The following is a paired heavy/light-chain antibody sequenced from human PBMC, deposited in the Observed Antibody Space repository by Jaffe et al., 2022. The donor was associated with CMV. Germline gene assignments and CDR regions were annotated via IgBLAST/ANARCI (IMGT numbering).Heavy chain of an antibody. CDR1: GYTFTSYD. J-gene: IGHJ4*02. Sequence: QVQLVQSGAEVRKPGASVKVSCKASGYTFTSYDINWVRQATGQGLEWMGWMNPNSGNTGFAQKFQGRVTMTRSTSISTAFLELSSLMSDDTAVYFCARGHEWLVGSERVRDFDYWGQGTLVTVSS. CDR3: ARGHEWLVGSERVRDFDY. D-gene: IGHD6-19*01. CDR2: MNPNSGNT. V-gene: IGHV1-8*01.
Light chain of an antibody. Sequence: EIVLTQSPGTLSLSPGDRATLSCRASQSIPINYLVWYQQKPGQAPRLLIDGASSRATGIPDRFSGSGSGTDFTLTISRLEPEDFAIYYCQHYGTSPCTFGQGTKLEIK. CDR1: QSIPINY. CDR2: GAS. V-gene: IGKV3-20*01. CDR3: QHYGTSPCT. J-gene: IGKJ2*01.